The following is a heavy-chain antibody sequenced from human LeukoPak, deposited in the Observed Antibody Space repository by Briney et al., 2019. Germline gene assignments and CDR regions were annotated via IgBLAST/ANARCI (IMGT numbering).Heavy chain of an antibody. Sequence: GGAPRLSCAASGVTFYDYAMHWGPQAPGKGLEGGSGICWNSGSIVYADSVKGRFTISRENAKNSLYLQMNSLRAEDMALYYCAKASGRVYYYYMDVWGKGTTVTVSS. CDR1: GVTFYDYA. CDR2: ICWNSGSI. V-gene: IGHV3-9*03. J-gene: IGHJ6*03. CDR3: AKASGRVYYYYMDV. D-gene: IGHD3-10*01.